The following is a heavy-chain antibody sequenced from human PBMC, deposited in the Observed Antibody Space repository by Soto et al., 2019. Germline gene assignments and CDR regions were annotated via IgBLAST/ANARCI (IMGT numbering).Heavy chain of an antibody. Sequence: QVQLVESGGGVVQPGRSLRLSCAASGFTFSSYGMHWVRQAPGKGLEWVAVIWYDGSNKYYADSVKGRFTISRDNSKNTLYLQMNGLRAEDTAVYYCARDLTREQLPDYWGQGTLVTVSS. CDR2: IWYDGSNK. V-gene: IGHV3-33*01. D-gene: IGHD1-26*01. CDR1: GFTFSSYG. J-gene: IGHJ4*02. CDR3: ARDLTREQLPDY.